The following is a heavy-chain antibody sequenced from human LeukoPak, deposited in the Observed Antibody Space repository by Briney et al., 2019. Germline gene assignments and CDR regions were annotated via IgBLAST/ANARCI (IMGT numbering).Heavy chain of an antibody. CDR1: GFTFDAYA. V-gene: IGHV3-9*01. D-gene: IGHD5-18*01. CDR3: AKGGGYSYGHGRYFDY. CDR2: ISWKSCSI. Sequence: GGSLRLSCAASGFTFDAYAMPWVRQAPGKGLEWVSAISWKSCSIGYADAVKGRFNISRDNAKNSLYLQMNSLRAEDTALYYCAKGGGYSYGHGRYFDYWGQGTLVTVSS. J-gene: IGHJ4*02.